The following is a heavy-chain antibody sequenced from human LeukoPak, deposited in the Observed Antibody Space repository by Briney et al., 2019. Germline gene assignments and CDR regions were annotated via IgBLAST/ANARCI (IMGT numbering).Heavy chain of an antibody. V-gene: IGHV3-30*02. J-gene: IGHJ4*02. Sequence: PGGSLRLSCAASGFTFSSYGMHWVRQAPGKGLEWVAFIRYDGSNKYYADSVKGRFTISRDNSKNSLHLQMNSLRVEDTALYYCAKGLGVRGVISPFDYWGQGTLVTVSS. CDR2: IRYDGSNK. D-gene: IGHD3-10*01. CDR1: GFTFSSYG. CDR3: AKGLGVRGVISPFDY.